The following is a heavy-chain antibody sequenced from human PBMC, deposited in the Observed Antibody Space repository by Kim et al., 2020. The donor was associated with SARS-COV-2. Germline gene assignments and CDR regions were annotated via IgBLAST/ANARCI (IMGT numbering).Heavy chain of an antibody. V-gene: IGHV3-66*01. CDR1: GFTVRSNY. CDR2: LYSGGGT. D-gene: IGHD3-16*01. Sequence: GGSLRLSCAASGFTVRSNYMSWVRQAPGKGLEWVSVLYSGGGTYYADSVKGRFTISRDNFKNTLFLQMNSLRAEDTAVYYCARVIMSEREGDWGQGTLVTVSS. CDR3: ARVIMSEREGD. J-gene: IGHJ4*02.